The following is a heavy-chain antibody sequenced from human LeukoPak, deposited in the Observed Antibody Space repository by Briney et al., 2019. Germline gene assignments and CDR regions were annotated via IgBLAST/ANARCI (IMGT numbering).Heavy chain of an antibody. D-gene: IGHD1-26*01. Sequence: PGGSLRLSCAPSRLTFSSYSMNWVRQAPGKGLEWVSSISSSSSYIYYADSVKGRFTISRDNAKNSLYLQMNSLRAEDTAVYYCARGIGSYVPSVFDYWGQGTLVTVSS. J-gene: IGHJ4*02. CDR3: ARGIGSYVPSVFDY. V-gene: IGHV3-21*01. CDR1: RLTFSSYS. CDR2: ISSSSSYI.